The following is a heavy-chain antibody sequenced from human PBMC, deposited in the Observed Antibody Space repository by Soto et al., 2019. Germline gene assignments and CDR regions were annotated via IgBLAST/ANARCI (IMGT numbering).Heavy chain of an antibody. CDR3: ARERAVSSGWYFWFDP. J-gene: IGHJ5*02. V-gene: IGHV1-3*01. Sequence: ASVKVSCKASGYTFTSYAMHWVRQAPGQRLEWMGWINAGNGNTKYSQKFQGRVTITRDTSASTAYMELSSLRSEDTAVYYCARERAVSSGWYFWFDPWGQGTRVTVSS. D-gene: IGHD6-19*01. CDR1: GYTFTSYA. CDR2: INAGNGNT.